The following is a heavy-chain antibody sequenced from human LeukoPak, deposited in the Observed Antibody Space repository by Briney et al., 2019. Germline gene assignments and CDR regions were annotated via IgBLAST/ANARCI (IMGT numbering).Heavy chain of an antibody. CDR1: GFTFSSYA. D-gene: IGHD3-9*01. V-gene: IGHV3-23*01. Sequence: GGSLRLSCAASGFTFSSYAMSWVRQAPGKGLEWVSAISGSGGSTYYADSVKGRFTISRDNSKNTLYLQMNSLRAEDTAVYYCAKDYDILTGYQNPYYFDYWGQGTLVTVSS. J-gene: IGHJ4*02. CDR3: AKDYDILTGYQNPYYFDY. CDR2: ISGSGGST.